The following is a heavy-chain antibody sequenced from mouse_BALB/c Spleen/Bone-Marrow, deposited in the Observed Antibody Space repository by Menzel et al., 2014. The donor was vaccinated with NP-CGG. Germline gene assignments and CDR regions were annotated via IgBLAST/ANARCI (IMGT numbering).Heavy chain of an antibody. D-gene: IGHD2-1*01. V-gene: IGHV1S81*02. CDR2: INPSNGGT. Sequence: QVQLKESGAELVKPGASVKLSCKASGYTFTSYYMYWVKQRPGQGLEWIGEINPSNGGTNFNEKFKSKATLTVDKSSSTAYMQLSSLTSEDSAVYYCTRCGNYYFDYWGQGTTLTVSS. CDR1: GYTFTSYY. J-gene: IGHJ2*01. CDR3: TRCGNYYFDY.